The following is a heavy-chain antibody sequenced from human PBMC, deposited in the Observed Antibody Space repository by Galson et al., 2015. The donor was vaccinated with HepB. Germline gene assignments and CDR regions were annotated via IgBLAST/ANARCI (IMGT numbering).Heavy chain of an antibody. CDR2: VDPEDGET. CDR1: GYTFTDYY. CDR3: AIPLQIGVNMITFGGVIKVDAFDI. D-gene: IGHD3-16*02. V-gene: IGHV1-69-2*01. Sequence: VKVSCKVSGYTFTDYYMHWVQQAPGKGLEWMGLVDPEDGETIYAEKFQGRVTITADTSTDTAYMELSSLRSEDTAVYYCAIPLQIGVNMITFGGVIKVDAFDIWGQGTMVTVSS. J-gene: IGHJ3*02.